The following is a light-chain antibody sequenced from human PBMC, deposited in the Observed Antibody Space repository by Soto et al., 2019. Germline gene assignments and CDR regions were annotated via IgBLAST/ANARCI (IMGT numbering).Light chain of an antibody. CDR1: QDINSY. Sequence: IQLTQPPSSLSASVGDRVTITCRASQDINSYLAWYQQKPGKAPNLVIYAGTSLQSGVPSRFSGSGSATEFTLTISSLQPEDFATYYCQQLHVYPSTFGGGTKVDIK. V-gene: IGKV1-9*01. J-gene: IGKJ4*01. CDR2: AGT. CDR3: QQLHVYPST.